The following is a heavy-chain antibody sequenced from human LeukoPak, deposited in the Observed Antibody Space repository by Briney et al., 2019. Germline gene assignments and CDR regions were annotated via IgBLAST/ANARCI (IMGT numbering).Heavy chain of an antibody. Sequence: SETLSLTCTVSGGSISSGGYYWSWIRQPPGKGLEWIGYIYHSGSTYYNPSLKSRVTISVDRSKNQFSLKLSSVTAADTAVYYCARSPALLSFDYWGQGTLVTVSS. J-gene: IGHJ4*02. CDR1: GGSISSGGYY. CDR2: IYHSGST. V-gene: IGHV4-30-2*01. CDR3: ARSPALLSFDY. D-gene: IGHD2/OR15-2a*01.